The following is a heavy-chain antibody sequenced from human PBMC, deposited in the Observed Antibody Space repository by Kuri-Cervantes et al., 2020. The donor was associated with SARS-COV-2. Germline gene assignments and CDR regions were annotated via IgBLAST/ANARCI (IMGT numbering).Heavy chain of an antibody. D-gene: IGHD5-18*01. CDR2: INPNSGGT. CDR3: ARERGPHSYGMYYFDY. CDR1: GYTFTGYY. V-gene: IGHV1-2*02. Sequence: ASVKVSCKASGYTFTGYYMHWVRQAPGQGLEWMGWINPNSGGTNYAQKFQGRVTMTRDTSISTVYMELSRLRSDDTAVYYCARERGPHSYGMYYFDYWGQGTLVTVSS. J-gene: IGHJ4*02.